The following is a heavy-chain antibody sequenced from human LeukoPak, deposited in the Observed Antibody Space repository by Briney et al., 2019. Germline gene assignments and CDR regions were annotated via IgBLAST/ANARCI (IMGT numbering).Heavy chain of an antibody. CDR1: DGSISTSY. Sequence: SETLSLTCTVSDGSISTSYWSWIRQPPGKGLEWIGYIYYSGSTNYNPSRKSRVTMSVDTSKNQFSLKLSSVTAADTAVYYCARHIPYSGNYLFDYWGQGTLVTVSS. J-gene: IGHJ4*02. V-gene: IGHV4-59*08. CDR2: IYYSGST. D-gene: IGHD1-26*01. CDR3: ARHIPYSGNYLFDY.